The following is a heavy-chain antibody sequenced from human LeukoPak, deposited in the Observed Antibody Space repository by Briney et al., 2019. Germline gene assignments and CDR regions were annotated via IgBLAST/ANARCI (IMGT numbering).Heavy chain of an antibody. CDR3: AKDDYGDYTMFDY. D-gene: IGHD4-17*01. Sequence: PGGSLRLSCAASGFTFSSYGMHWVRQAPGKGLEWVAFIRYDGSNKYYADSVKGRFTISRDNSKNTLYLQMNSLRAEDTAVYYCAKDDYGDYTMFDYWGQGTLVTVSS. CDR2: IRYDGSNK. CDR1: GFTFSSYG. J-gene: IGHJ4*02. V-gene: IGHV3-30*02.